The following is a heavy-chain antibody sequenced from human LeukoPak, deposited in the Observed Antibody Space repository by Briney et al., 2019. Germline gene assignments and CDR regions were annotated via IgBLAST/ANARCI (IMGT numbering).Heavy chain of an antibody. V-gene: IGHV4-59*12. CDR1: GGSISSYY. D-gene: IGHD3-22*01. J-gene: IGHJ3*02. CDR2: IYYSGST. Sequence: SETLSLTCTVSGGSISSYYWSWIRQPPGKGLEWIGYIYYSGSTYYNPSLKSRVTISVDTSKNQFSLKLSSVTAADTAVYYCARDRADVITMIVGDDAFDIWGQGTMVTVSS. CDR3: ARDRADVITMIVGDDAFDI.